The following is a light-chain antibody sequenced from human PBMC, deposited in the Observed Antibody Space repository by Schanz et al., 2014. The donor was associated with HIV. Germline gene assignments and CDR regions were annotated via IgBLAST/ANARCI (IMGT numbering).Light chain of an antibody. CDR3: QQFHTYPYT. J-gene: IGKJ2*01. V-gene: IGKV3-20*02. Sequence: DTVLTQSPGALSLSPGERATLSCRASQTIRSNYLAWYQQKPGQAPRLLIYGASSLQSGVPSRFSGSGSGTEFTLTISGLLPDDFATYFCQQFHTYPYTFGQGTKLDIQ. CDR2: GAS. CDR1: QTIRSNY.